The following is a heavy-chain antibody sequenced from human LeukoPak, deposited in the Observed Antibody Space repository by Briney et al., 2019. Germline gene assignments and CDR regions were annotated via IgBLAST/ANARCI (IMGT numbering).Heavy chain of an antibody. J-gene: IGHJ4*02. D-gene: IGHD2-2*01. CDR3: ASGYCSSTSCYFGDY. CDR2: IWYDGSNK. CDR1: GFTFSSYG. V-gene: IGHV3-33*01. Sequence: GGSLRLSCAASGFTFSSYGMRWVRQAPGKGLEWVAVIWYDGSNKYYADSVKGRFTISRDNSKNTLYLQMNSLRVEDTAVYYCASGYCSSTSCYFGDYWGQGTLVTVSS.